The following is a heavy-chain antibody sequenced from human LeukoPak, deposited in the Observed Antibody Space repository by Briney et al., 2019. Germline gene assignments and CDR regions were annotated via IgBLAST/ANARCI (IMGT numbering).Heavy chain of an antibody. CDR3: AKPCGGSYYNRGVDY. D-gene: IGHD1-26*01. J-gene: IGHJ4*02. Sequence: GGSLRPSCAASGFTFSSYAMSWVRQAPGKGLEWVSAISGSGGSTYYADSVKGRFTISRDNSKNTLYLQMNSLRAEDTAVYYCAKPCGGSYYNRGVDYWGQGTLVTVSS. CDR2: ISGSGGST. CDR1: GFTFSSYA. V-gene: IGHV3-23*01.